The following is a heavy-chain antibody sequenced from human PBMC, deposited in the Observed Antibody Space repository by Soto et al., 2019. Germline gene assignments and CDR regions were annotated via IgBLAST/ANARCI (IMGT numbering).Heavy chain of an antibody. CDR3: ARGGTMVPFYGMDV. J-gene: IGHJ6*02. Sequence: ASVKVSCKASGYTFTGYYMHWVRQAPGQGLEWMGWINPNSGGTNYAQKFQGWVTMTRDTSISTAYMELSRLRSDDTAVYYCARGGTMVPFYGMDVWGQGTTVTVSS. CDR1: GYTFTGYY. V-gene: IGHV1-2*04. D-gene: IGHD3-10*01. CDR2: INPNSGGT.